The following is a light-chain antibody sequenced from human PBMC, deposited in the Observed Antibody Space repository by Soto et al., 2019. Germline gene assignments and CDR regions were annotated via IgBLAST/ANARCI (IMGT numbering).Light chain of an antibody. Sequence: QSVLTQPPSASGTPGQRVAISCSGSSSNIGSNFVHWYQQLPGAAPKLLIYTNNQRPSGVPDRFSGSKSGPSASLAISGLRSEDEADYYCATWDDILSGVVFGGVTKVTVL. CDR1: SSNIGSNF. CDR3: ATWDDILSGVV. CDR2: TNN. V-gene: IGLV1-47*01. J-gene: IGLJ2*01.